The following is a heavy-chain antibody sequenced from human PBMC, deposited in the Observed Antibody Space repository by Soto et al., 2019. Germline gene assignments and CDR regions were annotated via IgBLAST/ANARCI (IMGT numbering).Heavy chain of an antibody. CDR2: ISWNSGAI. CDR1: GFTFEDYA. D-gene: IGHD6-19*01. Sequence: EVQLVESGGGLVQPGRSLRLSCAVSGFTFEDYAMIWVRQVPGKGLECVSSISWNSGAIDYAASVKGRFTISRDNAKNSLYLEMNSLRVEATALYYCAKGARSGWPWYFDLWGRGTLVTVSS. V-gene: IGHV3-9*01. CDR3: AKGARSGWPWYFDL. J-gene: IGHJ2*01.